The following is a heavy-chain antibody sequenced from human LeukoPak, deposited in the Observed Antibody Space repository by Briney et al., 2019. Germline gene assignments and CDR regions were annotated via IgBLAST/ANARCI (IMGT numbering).Heavy chain of an antibody. CDR1: GFTFSSYW. V-gene: IGHV3-74*01. Sequence: PGGSLRLSCAASGFTFSSYWMHWVRQAPGKGLVWVSRINSDGSSTSCADSVKGRFTISRDNAKNTLYLQMNSLRAEDTAVYYCARSGSGSYPHFDYWGQGTLVTVSS. D-gene: IGHD3-10*01. CDR3: ARSGSGSYPHFDY. J-gene: IGHJ4*02. CDR2: INSDGSST.